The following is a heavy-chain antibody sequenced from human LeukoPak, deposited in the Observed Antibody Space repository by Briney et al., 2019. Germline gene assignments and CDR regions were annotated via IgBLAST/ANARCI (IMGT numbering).Heavy chain of an antibody. Sequence: ASVKVSRKASGYTFTGYYMHWVRQAPGQGLEWMGWINPNSGGTNYAQKFQGRVTMTRDTSISTAYMELSRLRSDDTAVYYCARASSPRVVVPAATDYWGQGTLVTVSS. D-gene: IGHD2-2*01. J-gene: IGHJ4*02. V-gene: IGHV1-2*02. CDR2: INPNSGGT. CDR3: ARASSPRVVVPAATDY. CDR1: GYTFTGYY.